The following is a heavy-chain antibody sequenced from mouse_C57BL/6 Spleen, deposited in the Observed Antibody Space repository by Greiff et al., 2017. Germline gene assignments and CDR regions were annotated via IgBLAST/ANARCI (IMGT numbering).Heavy chain of an antibody. V-gene: IGHV1-74*01. CDR3: APSYDYDFDY. D-gene: IGHD2-4*01. J-gene: IGHJ2*01. CDR1: GYTFTSYC. Sequence: QVQLQQPGAELVKPGASVKLSCKASGYTFTSYCMHWVKQRPGQGLEWIGRIHPSDSDTNYTQKFQGKATLTVDKSSSTAYLQLSSLTSEDSAVYYYAPSYDYDFDYWGQGTTLTVSS. CDR2: IHPSDSDT.